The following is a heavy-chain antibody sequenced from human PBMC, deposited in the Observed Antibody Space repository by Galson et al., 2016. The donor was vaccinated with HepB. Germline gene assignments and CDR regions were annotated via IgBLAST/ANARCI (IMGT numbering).Heavy chain of an antibody. CDR3: AKPWEVVVASPSVGAFDI. CDR1: GFTFSSYA. J-gene: IGHJ3*02. CDR2: ISGSGGST. Sequence: SLRLSCAASGFTFSSYAMSWVRQAPGKGLEWVSAISGSGGSTYYADSVKGRITISRDNSKNTLFLQINSLRAEDTAVYYCAKPWEVVVASPSVGAFDIWGQGTMVTVSS. D-gene: IGHD2-15*01. V-gene: IGHV3-23*01.